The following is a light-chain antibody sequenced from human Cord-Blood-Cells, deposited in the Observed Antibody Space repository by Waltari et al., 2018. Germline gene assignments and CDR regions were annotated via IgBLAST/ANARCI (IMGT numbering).Light chain of an antibody. CDR3: QQYNSYSYT. CDR2: DAS. Sequence: DIQMTQSHSTLSASVGDRVTITCRASQSISSWLAWYQQKPGKAPKLLIYDASSLESGVPSRFSGSGSGTEVTLTISSLQPDDVATYYCQQYNSYSYTFGQGTKLEIK. V-gene: IGKV1-5*01. J-gene: IGKJ2*01. CDR1: QSISSW.